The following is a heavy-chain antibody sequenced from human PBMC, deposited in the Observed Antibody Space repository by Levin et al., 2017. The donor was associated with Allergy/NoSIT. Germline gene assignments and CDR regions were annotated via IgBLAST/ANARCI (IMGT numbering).Heavy chain of an antibody. CDR1: GYTFSIYY. Sequence: ASVKVSCKASGYTFSIYYMHWVRQAPGQGLEWMGIMNPNRGSPTYAQKFQGRVTMTWDMSTSTVYLELSSLNSEDTAVYYCARARAGASPSADYWGQGTLVTVSS. D-gene: IGHD1-26*01. V-gene: IGHV1-46*01. J-gene: IGHJ4*02. CDR2: MNPNRGSP. CDR3: ARARAGASPSADY.